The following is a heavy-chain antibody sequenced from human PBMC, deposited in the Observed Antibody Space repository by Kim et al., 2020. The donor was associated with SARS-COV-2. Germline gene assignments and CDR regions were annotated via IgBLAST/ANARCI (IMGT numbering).Heavy chain of an antibody. Sequence: SETLSLTCTVSGGSISSYYWSWIRQPPGKGLEWIGYIYYSGSTNYNPSLKSRVTISVDTSKNQFSLKLSSVTAADTAVYYCARGGERQWLIHGGGGWFDPWGQGTLVTVSS. CDR3: ARGGERQWLIHGGGGWFDP. V-gene: IGHV4-59*01. D-gene: IGHD6-19*01. CDR1: GGSISSYY. CDR2: IYYSGST. J-gene: IGHJ5*02.